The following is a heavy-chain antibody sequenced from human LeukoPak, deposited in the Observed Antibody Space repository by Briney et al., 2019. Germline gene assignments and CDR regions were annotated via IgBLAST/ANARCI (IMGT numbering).Heavy chain of an antibody. J-gene: IGHJ4*02. CDR1: GFTFDDYA. CDR3: AKAKRSVVGPVDY. Sequence: PGGSLRLSCAASGFTFDDYAMHWVRQAPGKGLEWVSGISWNSGSIGYADSVKGRFTISRDNAKNSLYLQTNSLRAEDTALYYCAKAKRSVVGPVDYWGQGTLVTVSS. CDR2: ISWNSGSI. D-gene: IGHD2-2*01. V-gene: IGHV3-9*01.